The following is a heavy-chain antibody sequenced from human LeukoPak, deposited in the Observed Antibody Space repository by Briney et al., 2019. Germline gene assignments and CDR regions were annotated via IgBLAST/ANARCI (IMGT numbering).Heavy chain of an antibody. V-gene: IGHV1-18*01. CDR2: ISAYNGNT. D-gene: IGHD3-10*01. CDR3: AREEVSYYYGSGKY. CDR1: GHTFTSYG. Sequence: ASVKVSCKASGHTFTSYGISWVRQAPGQGLEWMGWISAYNGNTNYAQKLQGRVTMTTDTSTSTAYMELRSLRSDDTAVYYCAREEVSYYYGSGKYWGQGTLVTVSS. J-gene: IGHJ4*02.